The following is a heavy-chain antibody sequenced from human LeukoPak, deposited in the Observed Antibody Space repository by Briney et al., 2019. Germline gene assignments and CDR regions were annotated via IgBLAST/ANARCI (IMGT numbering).Heavy chain of an antibody. D-gene: IGHD5-18*01. Sequence: SETLSLTCAVYGGSFSGYYWSWIRQSPGKGLEWIGEINHSGSTNYNPSLKSRVTISVDTSKNQFSLKLSSVTAADTAVYYCARQERGYSYGYNAFDIWGQGTMVTVSS. CDR1: GGSFSGYY. CDR3: ARQERGYSYGYNAFDI. V-gene: IGHV4-34*01. CDR2: INHSGST. J-gene: IGHJ3*02.